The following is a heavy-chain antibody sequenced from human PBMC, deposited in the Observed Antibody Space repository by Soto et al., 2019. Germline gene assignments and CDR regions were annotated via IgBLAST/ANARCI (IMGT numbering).Heavy chain of an antibody. CDR3: ARDHLAAAGTRCLGYYYGMDV. D-gene: IGHD6-13*01. CDR1: GDSVSSNSAA. Sequence: SQTLSLTCAISGDSVSSNSAAWNWIRQSPSRGLEWLGRTYYRSKWYNDYAVSVKSRITINPDTSKNQFSLQLNSVTPEDTAVYYCARDHLAAAGTRCLGYYYGMDVWGQGTTVTV. J-gene: IGHJ6*02. V-gene: IGHV6-1*01. CDR2: TYYRSKWYN.